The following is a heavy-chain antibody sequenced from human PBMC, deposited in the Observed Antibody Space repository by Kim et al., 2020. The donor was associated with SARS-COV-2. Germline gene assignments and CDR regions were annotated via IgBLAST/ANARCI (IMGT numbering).Heavy chain of an antibody. D-gene: IGHD3-10*01. V-gene: IGHV3-30*09. CDR2: ISYDGREK. J-gene: IGHJ3*02. Sequence: GGSLRLSCAASGFIFKNYAMHWVRQAPGKGLEGVTVISYDGREKDYTDSVRGRFAIPRDNSKNTLYLQMNNLKSEDTATYYFARLRGLLGTFDIWAQGT. CDR3: ARLRGLLGTFDI. CDR1: GFIFKNYA.